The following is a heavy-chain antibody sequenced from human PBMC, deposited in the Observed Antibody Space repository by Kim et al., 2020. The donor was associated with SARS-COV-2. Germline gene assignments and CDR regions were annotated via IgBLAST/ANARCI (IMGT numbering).Heavy chain of an antibody. CDR3: ARGQYSSSRYDY. J-gene: IGHJ4*02. Sequence: TSPPPLTSPVTMSVNPSKNQFSLKLSSVTAADTAVYYCARGQYSSSRYDYWGQGTLVTVSS. D-gene: IGHD6-6*01. V-gene: IGHV4-4*06.